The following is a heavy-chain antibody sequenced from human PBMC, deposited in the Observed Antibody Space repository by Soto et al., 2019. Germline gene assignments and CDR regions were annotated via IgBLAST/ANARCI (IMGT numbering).Heavy chain of an antibody. CDR2: INSDGSST. V-gene: IGHV3-74*01. CDR3: ARAGNISSQPSLFDP. CDR1: RFTFSSFW. D-gene: IGHD6-13*01. Sequence: EVQLVESGGGLVQPGGSLRLSCAASRFTFSSFWFHWVRQAPGKGLVWVSHINSDGSSTSYADSVKGRFTISRDNAKNTLSLPMNRPTPEHTAVYSSARAGNISSQPSLFDPWGQGTLVTVSS. J-gene: IGHJ5*02.